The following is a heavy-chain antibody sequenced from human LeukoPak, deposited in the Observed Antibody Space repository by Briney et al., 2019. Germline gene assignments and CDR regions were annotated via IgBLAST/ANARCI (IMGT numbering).Heavy chain of an antibody. V-gene: IGHV3-9*01. D-gene: IGHD5-24*01. CDR1: GFIFDDHA. Sequence: GRSLRLSCIASGFIFDDHAMHWVRQAPGKGLEWVSGISWNSDSIGYAESVKGRFTISRDNAKNSLYLQMNSLRAEDTALYYCAKGGITGGYNKYYYYMDVWGKGTTVTISS. J-gene: IGHJ6*03. CDR2: ISWNSDSI. CDR3: AKGGITGGYNKYYYYMDV.